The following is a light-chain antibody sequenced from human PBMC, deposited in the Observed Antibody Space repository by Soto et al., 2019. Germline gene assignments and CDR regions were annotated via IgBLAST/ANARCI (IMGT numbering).Light chain of an antibody. CDR1: NIGSKN. Sequence: SYELTRPLSVSVALGQTARISCGGNNIGSKNVHWYQQKPGQAPVLVIHRDSNRPSGIPERFSGSNSGNTATLTISRAQAGDEADYYCQVWDSSTGVFGTGTKLTVL. CDR2: RDS. CDR3: QVWDSSTGV. V-gene: IGLV3-9*01. J-gene: IGLJ1*01.